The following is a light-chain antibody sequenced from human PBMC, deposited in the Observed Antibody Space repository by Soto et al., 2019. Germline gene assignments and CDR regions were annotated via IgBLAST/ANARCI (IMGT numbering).Light chain of an antibody. CDR1: SSNIGAGYA. V-gene: IGLV1-40*01. CDR3: SSYTSSSTHYV. Sequence: QSVLTQPPSVSGAPGQRVTISCTGSSSNIGAGYAVHWYQQLPGTAPKLLIHGNNNRPSGVPDRFSGSKSDTSASLAITGLQADDEADYYCSSYTSSSTHYVFGTGTKVTVL. J-gene: IGLJ1*01. CDR2: GNN.